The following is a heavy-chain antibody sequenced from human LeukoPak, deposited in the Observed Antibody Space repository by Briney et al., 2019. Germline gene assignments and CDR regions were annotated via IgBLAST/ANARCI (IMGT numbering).Heavy chain of an antibody. Sequence: TSETLSLTCTVSGGSISSYYWSWIRQPPGKGLEWIGCIYYSGSTNYNPSLKSRVTISVDTSKNQFSLKLSSVTAADTAVYYCARIRGYYDSSGYYHYYFDYWGQGTLVTVSS. CDR2: IYYSGST. J-gene: IGHJ4*02. D-gene: IGHD3-22*01. CDR1: GGSISSYY. V-gene: IGHV4-59*01. CDR3: ARIRGYYDSSGYYHYYFDY.